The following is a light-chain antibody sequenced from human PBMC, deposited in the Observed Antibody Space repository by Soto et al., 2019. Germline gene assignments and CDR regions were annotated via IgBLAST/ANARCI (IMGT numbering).Light chain of an antibody. CDR3: QQYGSSGT. J-gene: IGKJ1*01. Sequence: LLTQSPDTLALSPGELTTLAFRASQTVRNNYLAWYQQKPGQAPRLLIYDASSRATGIPDRFSGGGSGTDFTLTISRLEPEDFAVYYCQQYGSSGTFGQGTKV. V-gene: IGKV3-20*01. CDR1: QTVRNNY. CDR2: DAS.